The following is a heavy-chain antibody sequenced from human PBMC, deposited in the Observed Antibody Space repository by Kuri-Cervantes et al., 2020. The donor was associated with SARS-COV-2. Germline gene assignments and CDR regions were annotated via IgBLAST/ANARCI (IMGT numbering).Heavy chain of an antibody. V-gene: IGHV4-55*01. Sequence: FYTSALQSRITMSGDTSKNHFYRKLNSLTAADTAVYYCASLRTGEGPLLDYWGQGTLVTVSS. CDR3: ASLRTGEGPLLDY. D-gene: IGHD7-27*01. J-gene: IGHJ4*02.